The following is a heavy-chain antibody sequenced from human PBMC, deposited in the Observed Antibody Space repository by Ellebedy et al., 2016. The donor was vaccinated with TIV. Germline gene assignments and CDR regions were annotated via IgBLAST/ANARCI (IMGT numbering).Heavy chain of an antibody. Sequence: PGGSLRLSCEASGFTFSSYAMSWVRQAPGKGLEFVSGLIENGRDTYYADSVKGRFTISRDNFRSTLFLQMTTLKAEDTAVYYCARAPDLDTPVVDWGQGTLVTVSS. D-gene: IGHD5-18*01. V-gene: IGHV3-23*01. CDR1: GFTFSSYA. CDR2: LIENGRDT. J-gene: IGHJ4*02. CDR3: ARAPDLDTPVVD.